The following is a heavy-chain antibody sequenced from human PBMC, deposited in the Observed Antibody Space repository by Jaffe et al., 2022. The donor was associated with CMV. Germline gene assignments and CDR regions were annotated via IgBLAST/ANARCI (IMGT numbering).Heavy chain of an antibody. D-gene: IGHD4-4*01. V-gene: IGHV1-69*09. J-gene: IGHJ5*02. CDR3: ARGLLSYSNYYNWFDP. Sequence: QVQLVQSGAEVKKPGSSVKVSCKASGGTFSSYAISWVRQAPGQGLEWMGRIIPILGIANYAQKFQGRVTITADKSTSTAYMELSSLRSEDTAVYYCARGLLSYSNYYNWFDPWGQGTLVTVSS. CDR2: IIPILGIA. CDR1: GGTFSSYA.